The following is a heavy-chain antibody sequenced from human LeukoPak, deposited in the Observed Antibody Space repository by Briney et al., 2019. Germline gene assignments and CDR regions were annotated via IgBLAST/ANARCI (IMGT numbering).Heavy chain of an antibody. V-gene: IGHV3-30*02. Sequence: HPGGSLRLSCAASGFSFTNYTMHWVRKAPGKGLEWVAFIRYDASDQNYQDSVKGRFTISRDISKNTLYLQMNSLRAEDKAVYFCAKGGDRGNYYFDSWGQGTLVSVSS. CDR2: IRYDASDQ. J-gene: IGHJ4*02. CDR3: AKGGDRGNYYFDS. CDR1: GFSFTNYT. D-gene: IGHD3-10*01.